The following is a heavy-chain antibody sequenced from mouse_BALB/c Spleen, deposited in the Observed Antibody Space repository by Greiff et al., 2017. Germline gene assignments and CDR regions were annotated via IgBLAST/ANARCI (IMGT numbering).Heavy chain of an antibody. D-gene: IGHD1-1*01. Sequence: EVKLVESGGGLVQPGGSRKLSCAASGFTFSSFGMHWVRQAPEKGLEWVAYISSGSSTIYYADTVKGRFTISRDNPKNTLFLQMTSLRSEDTAMYYCASSYGSSYYFDYWGQGTTLTVSS. V-gene: IGHV5-17*02. CDR1: GFTFSSFG. CDR3: ASSYGSSYYFDY. CDR2: ISSGSSTI. J-gene: IGHJ2*01.